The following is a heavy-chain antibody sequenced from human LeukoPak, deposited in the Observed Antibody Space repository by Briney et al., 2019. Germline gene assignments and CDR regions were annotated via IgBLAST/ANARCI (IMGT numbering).Heavy chain of an antibody. V-gene: IGHV3-11*01. CDR1: GFSFSDFY. CDR2: IGTRSNPI. Sequence: GGSLRLSRAASGFSFSDFYMSWIRQAPGMGLEWIAYIGTRSNPIYYADSVKGRVTISRDDAKNSLYLQMNSLRDEDTAVYFCAREARGSGRDFDYWGQGILVTVSS. D-gene: IGHD1-26*01. J-gene: IGHJ4*02. CDR3: AREARGSGRDFDY.